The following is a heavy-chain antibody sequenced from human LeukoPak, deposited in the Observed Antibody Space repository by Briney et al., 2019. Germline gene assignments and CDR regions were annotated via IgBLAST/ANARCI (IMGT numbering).Heavy chain of an antibody. CDR1: GGSISSSSYY. D-gene: IGHD6-13*01. CDR3: AQQLHDY. Sequence: SETLSLTCTVSGGSISSSSYYWGWIRQPPGKGLEYIGEINHSGITNYNPSLKSRVTISVDTSKKQFSLKLSSVTVADTAVYYCAQQLHDYWGQGTLVTVSS. CDR2: INHSGIT. J-gene: IGHJ4*02. V-gene: IGHV4-39*07.